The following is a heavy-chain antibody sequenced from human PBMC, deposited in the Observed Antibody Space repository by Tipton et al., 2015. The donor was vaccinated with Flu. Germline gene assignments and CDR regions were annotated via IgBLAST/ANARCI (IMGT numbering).Heavy chain of an antibody. CDR2: INLSGSP. D-gene: IGHD3-10*01. Sequence: LSLTCTAYGGSFSGFYWSWIRQPPGKGLEWIGEINLSGSPNYNPSLKSRVTMSIDTSRNQFSLKVSSVTAADTAVYYCARESPTNTMARGVTLDAFDIWGQGTMVTVSS. CDR3: ARESPTNTMARGVTLDAFDI. J-gene: IGHJ3*02. V-gene: IGHV4-34*01. CDR1: GGSFSGFY.